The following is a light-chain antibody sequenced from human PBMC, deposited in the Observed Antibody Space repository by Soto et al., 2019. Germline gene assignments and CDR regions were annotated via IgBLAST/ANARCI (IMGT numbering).Light chain of an antibody. CDR1: QSVSNS. V-gene: IGKV3-11*01. CDR2: DAS. J-gene: IGKJ5*01. CDR3: ERRSKWSHT. Sequence: EIVLTQSPATLSLSPGERATLSCRASQSVSNSLAWYQQKPGQAPRLLIYDASNRATGIPARFSGSGSGTDFTLTISSLEPEDFAVYYCERRSKWSHTFGQGTRLEIK.